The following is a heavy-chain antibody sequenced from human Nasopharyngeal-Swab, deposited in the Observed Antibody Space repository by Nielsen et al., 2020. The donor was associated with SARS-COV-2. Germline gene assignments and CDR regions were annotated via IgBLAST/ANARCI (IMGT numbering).Heavy chain of an antibody. Sequence: GESLKISCEASGFTFSAYAMSWVRQAPGRRLEWVSGIINSGGSTEYADSVKGRFTISRDNSKNTLYLQMNSLRAEDTAVYYCAKLPRNWNYGPFDYWGQGTLVTVSS. CDR3: AKLPRNWNYGPFDY. CDR1: GFTFSAYA. D-gene: IGHD1-7*01. CDR2: IINSGGST. V-gene: IGHV3-23*01. J-gene: IGHJ4*02.